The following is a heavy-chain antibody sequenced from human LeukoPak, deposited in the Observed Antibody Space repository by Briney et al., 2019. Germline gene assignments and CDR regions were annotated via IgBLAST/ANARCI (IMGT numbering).Heavy chain of an antibody. J-gene: IGHJ4*02. CDR1: GFAFSNYW. Sequence: GGSLRLSCAASGFAFSNYWMSWVRQAPGKGLEWVANINQDGSEKYFVASVRGRFTISRDNAKNSLFLQMNSLRAEDTAVYYCARERVLVVWGQGTLVTVSS. CDR2: INQDGSEK. V-gene: IGHV3-7*05. CDR3: ARERVLVV. D-gene: IGHD2-8*02.